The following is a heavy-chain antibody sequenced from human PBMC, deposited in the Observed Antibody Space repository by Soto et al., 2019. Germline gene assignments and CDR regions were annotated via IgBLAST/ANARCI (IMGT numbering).Heavy chain of an antibody. CDR1: GASISSYY. CDR3: ARHSQNGPPLWFGELLS. V-gene: IGHV4-59*01. J-gene: IGHJ4*02. D-gene: IGHD3-10*01. Sequence: QEQLQESGPGLVKPSETLSLTCTVSGASISSYYWSWIRQPPGKGLDWIGYIHYRGRINYNPSLKSRVIISIDTSKTPFSLNLSSVTAADTAVYYCARHSQNGPPLWFGELLSWGQGTRVTVSS. CDR2: IHYRGRI.